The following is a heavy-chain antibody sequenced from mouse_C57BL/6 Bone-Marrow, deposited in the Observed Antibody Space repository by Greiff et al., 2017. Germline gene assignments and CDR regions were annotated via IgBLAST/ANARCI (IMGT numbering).Heavy chain of an antibody. J-gene: IGHJ3*01. CDR2: ISDGGSYT. V-gene: IGHV5-4*01. Sequence: DVKLVESGGGLVKPGGSLKLSCAASGFTFSSYAMSWVRQTPEKRLEWVATISDGGSYTYYPDNVKGRFTISRDNAKNNLYLQMSHLKSEDPAMYYCARDKDYGSSFLFAYWGQGTLVTVSA. D-gene: IGHD1-1*01. CDR1: GFTFSSYA. CDR3: ARDKDYGSSFLFAY.